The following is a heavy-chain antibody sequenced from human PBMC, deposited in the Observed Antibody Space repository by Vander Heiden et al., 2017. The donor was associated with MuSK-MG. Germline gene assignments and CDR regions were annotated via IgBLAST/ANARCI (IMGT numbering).Heavy chain of an antibody. D-gene: IGHD6-19*01. Sequence: QVQLQQWGAGLLTPSETLSLTCAVYGGSFSGYYWSWIRQPPGKGLEWIGEINHSGSTNYNPSLKSRVTISVDTSKNQFSLKLSSVTAADTAVYYGARRPTPISSGGFFDYWGQGTRGTVAS. CDR1: GGSFSGYY. CDR2: INHSGST. J-gene: IGHJ4*02. CDR3: ARRPTPISSGGFFDY. V-gene: IGHV4-34*01.